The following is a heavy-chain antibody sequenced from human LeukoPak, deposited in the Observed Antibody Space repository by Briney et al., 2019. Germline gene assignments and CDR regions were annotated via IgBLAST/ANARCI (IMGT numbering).Heavy chain of an antibody. CDR2: IFYSGST. D-gene: IGHD6-19*01. V-gene: IGHV4-39*07. CDR1: GGSISSSSYY. CDR3: AMGVGAPEDLAVAADFDY. Sequence: SETLSLTCTVSGGSISSSSYYWGWIRQPPGKGLEWIGSIFYSGSTYYNPSLKSRVTISVDTSRTRYSLNLSSVTAADTAVYYCAMGVGAPEDLAVAADFDYWGQGTLVTVSS. J-gene: IGHJ4*02.